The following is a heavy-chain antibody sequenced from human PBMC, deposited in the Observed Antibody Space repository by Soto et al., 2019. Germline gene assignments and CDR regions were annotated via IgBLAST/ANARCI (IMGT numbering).Heavy chain of an antibody. J-gene: IGHJ4*02. D-gene: IGHD3-22*01. CDR2: IKSRIDGGTI. CDR3: TTTGSIEVNDY. Sequence: EVQLVESGGGLVKPGGSLRLSCAASGFTFTNAWMNWVRQAPGKGLEWVGRIKSRIDGGTIDYATPVEDRFTISRDDSKNTLYLQMNSLRTEDTAMYYCTTTGSIEVNDYWGQGTLVTVSS. CDR1: GFTFTNAW. V-gene: IGHV3-15*07.